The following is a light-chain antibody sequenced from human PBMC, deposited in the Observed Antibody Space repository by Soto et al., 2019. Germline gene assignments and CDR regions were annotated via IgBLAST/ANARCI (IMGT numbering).Light chain of an antibody. Sequence: EIVMTQSPATLSVSPGERATLSCRASQSVGSNVAWYQQKPGQAPRLLIYDASTRATGIPARFIGSGSGTEFTLTISSLQSEDFAVYYCQHYNNWPLFGPGTKVDI. CDR3: QHYNNWPL. CDR1: QSVGSN. CDR2: DAS. J-gene: IGKJ3*01. V-gene: IGKV3-15*01.